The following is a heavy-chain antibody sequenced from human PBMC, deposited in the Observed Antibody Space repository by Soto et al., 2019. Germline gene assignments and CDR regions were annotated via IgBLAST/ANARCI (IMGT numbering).Heavy chain of an antibody. V-gene: IGHV1-2*02. CDR2: INPNNGDT. J-gene: IGHJ6*02. D-gene: IGHD2-15*01. CDR1: GYTFTGYY. Sequence: ASVKVSCKASGYTFTGYYMHWVRQAPGQGLEWMGWINPNNGDTNSAQKLQGRVTMTRDTSISTAYMDLSRLRSDDTAVYYCATLVVDGMDVWGQGTTVTVSS. CDR3: ATLVVDGMDV.